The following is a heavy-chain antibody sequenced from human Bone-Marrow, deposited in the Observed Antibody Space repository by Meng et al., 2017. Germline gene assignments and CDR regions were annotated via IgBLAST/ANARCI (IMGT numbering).Heavy chain of an antibody. CDR2: IKQDGSEK. CDR3: ARDRGIVGATGGGKDV. CDR1: GFKFDEHG. V-gene: IGHV3-7*01. J-gene: IGHJ6*01. D-gene: IGHD1-26*01. Sequence: GESLKISCAASGFKFDEHGMSWVRQAPGTGLECVANIKQDGSEKYYVDSVKGRFTISRDNAKNSLYLQMNSLSAEDTAVYYCARDRGIVGATGGGKDVWGQASTVVASS.